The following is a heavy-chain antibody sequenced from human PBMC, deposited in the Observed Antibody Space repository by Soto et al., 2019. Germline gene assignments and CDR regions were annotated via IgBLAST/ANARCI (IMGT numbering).Heavy chain of an antibody. Sequence: PGGSQRLSCTASGFTFSSYGRNWVRQAPGKGLEWVSYISSSSSTIYYADSVKGRFTISRDNAKNSLYLQMNSLRDEDTAVYYCARGKSYYDILTGRVWGQGTMVTVSS. V-gene: IGHV3-48*02. D-gene: IGHD3-9*01. CDR2: ISSSSSTI. CDR3: ARGKSYYDILTGRV. J-gene: IGHJ3*01. CDR1: GFTFSSYG.